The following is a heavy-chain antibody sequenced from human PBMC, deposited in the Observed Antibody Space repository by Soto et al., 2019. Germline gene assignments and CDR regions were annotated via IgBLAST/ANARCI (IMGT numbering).Heavy chain of an antibody. Sequence: PGWSLRLSCEASVFTFIGYWMSWVRQAPGKGLEWVADIKHDGSVQYYVDSVKGRLTISRDNAKKQLYLQMNGPRAEDTALYYCARAPYSNAWYRFDLWGQGTLVTVSS. V-gene: IGHV3-7*03. CDR1: VFTFIGYW. D-gene: IGHD4-4*01. J-gene: IGHJ4*02. CDR3: ARAPYSNAWYRFDL. CDR2: IKHDGSVQ.